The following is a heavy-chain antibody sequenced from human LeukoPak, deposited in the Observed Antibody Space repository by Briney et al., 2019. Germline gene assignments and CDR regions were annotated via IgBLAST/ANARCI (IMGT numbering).Heavy chain of an antibody. V-gene: IGHV4-59*01. Sequence: SETLSLTCTVSGGSISSYYWSWIRQPPGKGLEWIGYIYYSGSTNYNPSLKSRVTISVDTSKNQFSLKLSSVTAADTAVSYCARGPAGGPYFDYWGQGTLVNVSS. CDR2: IYYSGST. D-gene: IGHD1-26*01. CDR1: GGSISSYY. J-gene: IGHJ4*02. CDR3: ARGPAGGPYFDY.